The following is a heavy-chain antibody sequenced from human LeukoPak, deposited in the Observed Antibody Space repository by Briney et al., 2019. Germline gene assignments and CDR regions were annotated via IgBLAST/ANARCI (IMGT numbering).Heavy chain of an antibody. CDR2: VNLQGST. CDR3: AREGGPYRPLDY. V-gene: IGHV4-39*07. CDR1: GGSITSSSHY. Sequence: KASETLSLTCSVSGGSITSSSHYWGWIRQSPEKGLEWIGEVNLQGSTNYNPSLMGRVAISVDTSENHISLQLTSVTAADTAVYYCAREGGPYRPLDYSGQGTLVTVSS. J-gene: IGHJ4*02.